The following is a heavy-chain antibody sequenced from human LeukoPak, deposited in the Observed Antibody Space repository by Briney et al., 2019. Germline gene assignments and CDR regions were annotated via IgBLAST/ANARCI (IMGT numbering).Heavy chain of an antibody. CDR2: MNPDGSAT. Sequence: GGSLRLSCGASGFSFSGFWMSWIRQAPGKGLERVANMNPDGSATYYLDSVKGRFTISRDNAKTSVYLQMNSLRPDDTAVYYCARTLVEVPGHSDLFDFWGQGTLVTVSS. CDR1: GFSFSGFW. V-gene: IGHV3-7*01. D-gene: IGHD2-2*01. CDR3: ARTLVEVPGHSDLFDF. J-gene: IGHJ4*02.